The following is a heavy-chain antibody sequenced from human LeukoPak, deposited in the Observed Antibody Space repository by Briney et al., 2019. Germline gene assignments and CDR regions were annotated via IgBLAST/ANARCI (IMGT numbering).Heavy chain of an antibody. J-gene: IGHJ6*03. V-gene: IGHV1-18*01. Sequence: ASVKVSCKASGYTFTSYGISWVRQAPGQGLEWMGWISAYNGNTNYAQKLQGRVTMTTDTSTSTAYMELRSLRSDDTAVYYCARAIRVDYYYYMDVWGKGTTVTVSS. CDR1: GYTFTSYG. CDR3: ARAIRVDYYYYMDV. CDR2: ISAYNGNT.